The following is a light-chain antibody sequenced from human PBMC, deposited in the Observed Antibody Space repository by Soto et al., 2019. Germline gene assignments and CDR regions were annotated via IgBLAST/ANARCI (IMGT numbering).Light chain of an antibody. V-gene: IGKV1-9*01. CDR3: PHLHGYPIT. Sequence: DIPLTQSPIFLSASVGDRVTITCRARQGISSYLAWSQQKPGKAPKLLIYAASTLQSGVPSRFSGSGSGTEFTLTISSLQPEDFATYSCPHLHGYPITFGGGTKVEIK. J-gene: IGKJ4*01. CDR2: AAS. CDR1: QGISSY.